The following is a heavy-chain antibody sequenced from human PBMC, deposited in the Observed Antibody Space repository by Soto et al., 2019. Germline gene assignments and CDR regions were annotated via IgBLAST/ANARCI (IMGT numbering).Heavy chain of an antibody. D-gene: IGHD6-13*01. V-gene: IGHV3-48*02. Sequence: EVQLVESGGGLVQPGGSLRLSCVASGFTFSSYSMNWVRQAPGKGLEWVSYISGSSSTIYYTDSLKGRFTISRDNAKRSLYLQMNSLRDEDTALYYCARDSGIPAADDFWGQGTLVTVSS. J-gene: IGHJ4*02. CDR3: ARDSGIPAADDF. CDR1: GFTFSSYS. CDR2: ISGSSSTI.